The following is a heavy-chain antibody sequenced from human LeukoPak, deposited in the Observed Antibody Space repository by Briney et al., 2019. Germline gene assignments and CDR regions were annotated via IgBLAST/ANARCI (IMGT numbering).Heavy chain of an antibody. CDR1: GFTFSSYG. CDR3: ARDRGIGHFDY. J-gene: IGHJ4*02. Sequence: GGTLRLSCAASGFTFSSYGMSWVRQAPGKGLEWVSAISGSGGSTYYADSVKGRFTISRDNSKNTLYLQMNSLRADDTAVYYCARDRGIGHFDYWGQGTLVTVSS. CDR2: ISGSGGST. D-gene: IGHD3-10*01. V-gene: IGHV3-23*01.